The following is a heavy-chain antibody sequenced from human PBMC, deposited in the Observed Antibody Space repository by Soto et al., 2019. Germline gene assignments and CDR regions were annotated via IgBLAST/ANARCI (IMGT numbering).Heavy chain of an antibody. J-gene: IGHJ6*02. Sequence: PGGSLRLSCAASGFTFSNYGMHWVRQAPGKGLEWVAVISYDGSNKDFADSVKGRFTISRDNSKSTLYLQMNSLRAEDTALYYCAKGRSYYYYYGVDVWGQGTTVTVSS. CDR1: GFTFSNYG. V-gene: IGHV3-30*18. CDR3: AKGRSYYYYYGVDV. CDR2: ISYDGSNK.